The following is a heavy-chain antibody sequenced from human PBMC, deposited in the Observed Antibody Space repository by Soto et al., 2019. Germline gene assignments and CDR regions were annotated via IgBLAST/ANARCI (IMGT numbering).Heavy chain of an antibody. CDR3: TAEVASGY. CDR1: GFTVSTYG. J-gene: IGHJ4*02. V-gene: IGHV3-30*03. Sequence: QVQLVESGGGVVQPGRSLRLSCAVSGFTVSTYGMHWVRQAPGKGLEWVAVISRDGGTKYYADSAKGRFTISKDNSRNTLFLEMNRLRGDDMAVYYCTAEVASGYWGQGTLVTVSS. D-gene: IGHD2-21*02. CDR2: ISRDGGTK.